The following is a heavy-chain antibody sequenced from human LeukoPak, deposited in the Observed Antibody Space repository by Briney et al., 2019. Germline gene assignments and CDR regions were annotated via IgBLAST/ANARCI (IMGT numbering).Heavy chain of an antibody. CDR1: GGSLSSSSYY. CDR3: ARVVGPRYFDWLHFDY. Sequence: SETLSLTCTVSGGSLSSSSYYWGWIRQPPGKGLEWIGSIYYSGSTYYNPSLKSRVTISVDTSKNQFSLKLSSVTAADTAVYYCARVVGPRYFDWLHFDYWGQGTLVTVSS. J-gene: IGHJ4*02. CDR2: IYYSGST. D-gene: IGHD3-9*01. V-gene: IGHV4-39*07.